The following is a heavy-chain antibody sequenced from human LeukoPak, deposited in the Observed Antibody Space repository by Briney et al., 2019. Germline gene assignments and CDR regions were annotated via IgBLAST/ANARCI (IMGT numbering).Heavy chain of an antibody. D-gene: IGHD3-10*01. CDR1: GGSISSGGYS. CDR3: ARASVWFGELPDAFDI. Sequence: SETLSLTCAVSGGSISSGGYSWRWIRQRPGKGLEWIGYIYHSGSTYYNPSLKSRVTISVDRSKNQFSLKLSSVTAADTAVYYCARASVWFGELPDAFDIWGQGTMVTVSS. CDR2: IYHSGST. V-gene: IGHV4-30-2*01. J-gene: IGHJ3*02.